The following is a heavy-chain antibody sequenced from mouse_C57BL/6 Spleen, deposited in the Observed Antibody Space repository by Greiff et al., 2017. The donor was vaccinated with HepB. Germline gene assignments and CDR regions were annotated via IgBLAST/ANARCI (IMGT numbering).Heavy chain of an antibody. CDR3: ARHEDRYGYDGDWYFDV. CDR1: GYTFTEYT. Sequence: VQLQQSGAELVKPGASVKLSCKASGYTFTEYTIHWVKQRSGQGLEWIGWFYPGSGSIKYNEKFKDKATLTADKSSSTVYMELSRLTSEDSAVYFCARHEDRYGYDGDWYFDVWGTGTTVTVSS. CDR2: FYPGSGSI. J-gene: IGHJ1*03. D-gene: IGHD2-2*01. V-gene: IGHV1-62-2*01.